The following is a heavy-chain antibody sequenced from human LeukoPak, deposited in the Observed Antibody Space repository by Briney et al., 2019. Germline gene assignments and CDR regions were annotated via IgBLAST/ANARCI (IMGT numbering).Heavy chain of an antibody. Sequence: PGGSLRLSCVASGFTFSSYAMSWVRQAPGKGLEWVSAISGSGGSTYYADSVKGRFTISRDNSKNTLYLQMNSLGAEDTAVYYCADPVLLSDYWGQGTLVTVSS. J-gene: IGHJ4*02. V-gene: IGHV3-23*01. CDR2: ISGSGGST. CDR1: GFTFSSYA. D-gene: IGHD3-10*01. CDR3: ADPVLLSDY.